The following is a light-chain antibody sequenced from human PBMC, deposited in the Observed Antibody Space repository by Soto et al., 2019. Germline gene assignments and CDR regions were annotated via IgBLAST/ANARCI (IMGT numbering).Light chain of an antibody. Sequence: QSVLTQPPSVSGSPGQSVTISCTGGNSDVYNRVSWYQRPPGTAPKLMIYEVSNRPSGVPDRFSGSKSGNTASLTISGLQAEHEADYYCSLYTSSSTSWVFGGGTKVTVL. CDR1: NSDVYNR. CDR3: SLYTSSSTSWV. CDR2: EVS. J-gene: IGLJ3*02. V-gene: IGLV2-18*01.